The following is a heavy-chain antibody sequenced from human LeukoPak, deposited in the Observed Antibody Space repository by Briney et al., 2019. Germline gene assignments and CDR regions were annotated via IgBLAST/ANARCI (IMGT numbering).Heavy chain of an antibody. Sequence: GGSLRLSCATSGFTFSSYEMNWVRQAPGKGLEWVSYISSSGSTIYYADSVKGRFTISRDNAKNSLYLQMNSLRAEDTAVYYCASGLRYFDWLLIPREIPEVGDYWGQGTLVTVSS. CDR2: ISSSGSTI. J-gene: IGHJ4*02. V-gene: IGHV3-48*03. D-gene: IGHD3-9*01. CDR1: GFTFSSYE. CDR3: ASGLRYFDWLLIPREIPEVGDY.